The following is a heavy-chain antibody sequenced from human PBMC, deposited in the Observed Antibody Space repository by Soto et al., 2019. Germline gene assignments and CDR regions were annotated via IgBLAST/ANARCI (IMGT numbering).Heavy chain of an antibody. CDR3: ARALVTDYNSRDYHYYFAMAV. CDR1: GGPVSGDDLY. D-gene: IGHD3-22*01. J-gene: IGHJ6*02. CDR2: VYHTGTT. V-gene: IGHV4-31*02. Sequence: HLQESGPGLVKPSQTLSLTCVVSGGPVSGDDLYWSWIRHLPGKGLEWIANVYHTGTTYYNPSLKSRVSMSVETSHTPFSLILASVTAADTAVYYCARALVTDYNSRDYHYYFAMAVWGQGTSVTVSS.